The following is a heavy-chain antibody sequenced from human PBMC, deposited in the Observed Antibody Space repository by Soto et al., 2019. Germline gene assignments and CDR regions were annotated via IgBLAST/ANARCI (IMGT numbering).Heavy chain of an antibody. CDR3: ARGPSCGGDCYLFDY. V-gene: IGHV1-46*01. CDR2: INPGGGRT. D-gene: IGHD2-21*02. J-gene: IGHJ4*02. Sequence: ASVKVSCKASGYTFTSYYIHWVQQAPGQGLEWVAMINPGGGRTKNAQMFQGRVTLTRDTSAGTVDMELSSLTSDDTAVYYCARGPSCGGDCYLFDYWGQGSLVTVSS. CDR1: GYTFTSYY.